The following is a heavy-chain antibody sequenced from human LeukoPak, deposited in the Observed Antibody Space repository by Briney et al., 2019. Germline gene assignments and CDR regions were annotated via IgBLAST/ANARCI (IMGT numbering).Heavy chain of an antibody. Sequence: GASVKVSCKASGYTFTSYYMHWVRQAPGQGLEWMGIINPSSSSTSYAQKFQGRVTMTRDTSTSTVYMELSSLRSEDTAVYYCARLWHGGGSDYFFDYWGQGTLVTVSS. CDR2: INPSSSST. CDR1: GYTFTSYY. J-gene: IGHJ4*02. D-gene: IGHD2-21*01. CDR3: ARLWHGGGSDYFFDY. V-gene: IGHV1-46*01.